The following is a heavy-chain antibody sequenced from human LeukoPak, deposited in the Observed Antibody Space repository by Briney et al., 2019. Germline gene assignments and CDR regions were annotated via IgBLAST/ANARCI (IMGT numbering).Heavy chain of an antibody. D-gene: IGHD2-15*01. Sequence: GGSLRLSCAASGFTVSSNYMRCVRQAPGKGLEWVSVIYSGGSTYYADSVKGRFTISRDNYKNTLYLQMNSLRAEDTAVYYCARVAYCGGGSCYADVDAFDIRGQGTMVTVSS. CDR2: IYSGGST. V-gene: IGHV3-53*01. CDR3: ARVAYCGGGSCYADVDAFDI. J-gene: IGHJ3*02. CDR1: GFTVSSNY.